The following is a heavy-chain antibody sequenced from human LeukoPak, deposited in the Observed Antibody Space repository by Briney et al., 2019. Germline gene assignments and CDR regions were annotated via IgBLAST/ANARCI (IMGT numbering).Heavy chain of an antibody. D-gene: IGHD1-26*01. Sequence: SETLSLTCAVYGGSFSGYYWSWIRQPPGKGLEWIGEINHSGSTNYNPSLKSRVTISVDTSKNQFSLKLSSVTAADTAVYYCARARGSGSYLTFDPWGQGTLVTVSS. CDR1: GGSFSGYY. J-gene: IGHJ5*02. CDR3: ARARGSGSYLTFDP. CDR2: INHSGST. V-gene: IGHV4-34*01.